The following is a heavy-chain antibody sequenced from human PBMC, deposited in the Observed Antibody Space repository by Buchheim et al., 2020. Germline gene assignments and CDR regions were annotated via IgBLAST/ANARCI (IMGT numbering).Heavy chain of an antibody. CDR1: GFTFSSYA. CDR3: ARFIAAAANYYYYGMDV. J-gene: IGHJ6*02. V-gene: IGHV3-30-3*01. Sequence: QVQLVESGGGVVQPGRSLRLSCAASGFTFSSYAMHWVRQAPGKGLEWVAVISYDGSNKYYADSVKGRFTISRDNSKNKLYLQMNSLRAEDTAVYYCARFIAAAANYYYYGMDVWGQGTT. D-gene: IGHD6-13*01. CDR2: ISYDGSNK.